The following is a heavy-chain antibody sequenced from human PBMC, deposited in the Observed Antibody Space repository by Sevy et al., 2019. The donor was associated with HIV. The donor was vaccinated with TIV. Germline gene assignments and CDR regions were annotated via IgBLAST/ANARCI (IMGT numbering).Heavy chain of an antibody. CDR2: ISAYNGNT. CDR3: ARDGFRAPLGYCSSTSCRGHYYYYYGMDV. J-gene: IGHJ6*02. D-gene: IGHD2-2*01. V-gene: IGHV1-18*01. Sequence: ASVKVSCKASGYTFTSYGISWVRQAPGQGLEWMGWISAYNGNTNYAQKLQGRVTMTTDTSTSTGYMGLRSLRSDDTAVYYCARDGFRAPLGYCSSTSCRGHYYYYYGMDVWGQGTTVTVSS. CDR1: GYTFTSYG.